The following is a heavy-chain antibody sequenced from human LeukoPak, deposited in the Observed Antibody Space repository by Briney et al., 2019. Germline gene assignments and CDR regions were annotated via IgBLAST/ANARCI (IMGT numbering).Heavy chain of an antibody. CDR1: GFTFSSYA. D-gene: IGHD4-23*01. CDR3: AKDLGGGLRWDMFDY. Sequence: PGGSLRLSCAASGFTFSSYAMSWVRQAPGKGLEWVSAISSSGGSTYYADSVKGRFTISRDNSKNTLYLQMNSLRAEDTAVYYCAKDLGGGLRWDMFDYWGQGTLVTVSS. CDR2: ISSSGGST. J-gene: IGHJ4*02. V-gene: IGHV3-23*01.